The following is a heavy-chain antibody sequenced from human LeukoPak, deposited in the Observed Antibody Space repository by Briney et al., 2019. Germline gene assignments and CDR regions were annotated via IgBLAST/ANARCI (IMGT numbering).Heavy chain of an antibody. V-gene: IGHV3-23*01. CDR1: GFTFSSYA. CDR2: ISGSGGST. CDR3: AKVPDIVVVPAARGAFDI. Sequence: GGSLRLSCAASGFTFSSYAMSWVRQAPGKGLEWVSAISGSGGSTYYADSVKGRFTIPRDNSKNTLYLQMNSLRAEDTAVYYCAKVPDIVVVPAARGAFDIWGQGTMVTVSS. J-gene: IGHJ3*02. D-gene: IGHD2-2*01.